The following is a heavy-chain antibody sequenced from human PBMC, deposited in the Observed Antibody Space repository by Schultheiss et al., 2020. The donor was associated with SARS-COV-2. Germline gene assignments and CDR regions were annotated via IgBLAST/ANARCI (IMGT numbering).Heavy chain of an antibody. J-gene: IGHJ6*02. Sequence: SETLSLTCTVSGGSISSYYWSWIRQPPGKGLEWIGEINHSGSTNYNPSLKSRVTISVDTSKNQFSLKLSSVTAADTAVYYCARIGYSSSSLYYYYYGMDVWGQGTTVTVSS. CDR3: ARIGYSSSSLYYYYYGMDV. CDR2: INHSGST. V-gene: IGHV4-34*01. CDR1: GGSISSYY. D-gene: IGHD6-6*01.